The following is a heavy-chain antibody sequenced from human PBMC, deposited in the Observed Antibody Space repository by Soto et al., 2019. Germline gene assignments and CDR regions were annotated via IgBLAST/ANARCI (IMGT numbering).Heavy chain of an antibody. J-gene: IGHJ4*02. Sequence: QVQLVESGGGLVKPGGSLRLSCVASGFTFSDHYMTWIRQAPGKGLEWLSYVSTSSSYTNYADSVKGRFTISRDNAMNSLYLQMNSLRAEETAVYYCASLRLTGYFDYWGQGTLVTVSS. CDR3: ASLRLTGYFDY. CDR2: VSTSSSYT. CDR1: GFTFSDHY. V-gene: IGHV3-11*05.